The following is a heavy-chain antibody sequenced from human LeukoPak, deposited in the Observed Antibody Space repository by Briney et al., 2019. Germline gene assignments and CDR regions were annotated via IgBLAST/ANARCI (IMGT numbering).Heavy chain of an antibody. D-gene: IGHD6-19*01. Sequence: GASVKVSCKASGYTLTGYHMHWVRQAPGQGLEWMGWINSNSGGTNYAQKFQGRVTMTRDTSISTAYMELSRLISDDTAVYYCARESAVAGSLGFDFWGQGTLVTVSS. CDR2: INSNSGGT. V-gene: IGHV1-2*02. J-gene: IGHJ4*02. CDR1: GYTLTGYH. CDR3: ARESAVAGSLGFDF.